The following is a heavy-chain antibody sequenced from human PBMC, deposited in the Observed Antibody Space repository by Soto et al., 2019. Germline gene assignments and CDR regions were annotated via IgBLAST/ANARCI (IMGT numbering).Heavy chain of an antibody. CDR1: GYTFTSYG. CDR3: ARRLRYAFDI. V-gene: IGHV1-2*04. D-gene: IGHD4-17*01. CDR2: INPNSGGT. Sequence: GASVKVSCKASGYTFTSYGISWVRQAPGQGLEWMGWINPNSGGTNYAQKFQGWVTMTRDTSISTAYMELSRLRSDDTAVYYCARRLRYAFDIWGQGTMVTVSS. J-gene: IGHJ3*02.